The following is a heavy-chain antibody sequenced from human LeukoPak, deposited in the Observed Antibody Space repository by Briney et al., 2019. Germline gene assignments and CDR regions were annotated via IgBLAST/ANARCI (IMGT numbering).Heavy chain of an antibody. J-gene: IGHJ4*02. V-gene: IGHV4-59*01. CDR3: AGLYGTGGSC. D-gene: IGHD3/OR15-3a*01. CDR1: GGSLSSYY. CDR2: IYYSGST. Sequence: SETLSLTCTLSGGSLSSYYSSWIRQPPGRGLEWIGYIYYSGSTNYNPSLKSRVTISVETSKKQFSLKLRAVAATARPVYSCAGLYGTGGSCWGKRILVSSSS.